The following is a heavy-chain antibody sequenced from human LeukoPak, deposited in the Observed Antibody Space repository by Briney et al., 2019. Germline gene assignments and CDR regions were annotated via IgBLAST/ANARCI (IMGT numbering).Heavy chain of an antibody. CDR1: GGTFSSYA. V-gene: IGHV1-69*13. D-gene: IGHD2-15*01. CDR2: IIPIFGTA. Sequence: GASVKVSCKAYGGTFSSYAISWVRQAPGQGLEWMGGIIPIFGTANYAQKFQGRVTITADESTSTAYMELGSLRSEDTAVYYCARGECSGGSCYVYFDYWGQGTLVTVSS. J-gene: IGHJ4*02. CDR3: ARGECSGGSCYVYFDY.